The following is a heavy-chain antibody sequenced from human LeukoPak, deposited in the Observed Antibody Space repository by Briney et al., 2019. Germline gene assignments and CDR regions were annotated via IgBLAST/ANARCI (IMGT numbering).Heavy chain of an antibody. Sequence: QPGGSLRLSCAASGFTFSSYSMNWVRQTPGKGLEWVSYISSSSSSIYYADSVKGRFTISRDNAKNSLYLQMNSLRAEDTAVYYCARTMVRGIRALRYWGQGTLVTVSS. CDR2: ISSSSSSI. CDR1: GFTFSSYS. D-gene: IGHD3-10*01. J-gene: IGHJ4*02. V-gene: IGHV3-48*01. CDR3: ARTMVRGIRALRY.